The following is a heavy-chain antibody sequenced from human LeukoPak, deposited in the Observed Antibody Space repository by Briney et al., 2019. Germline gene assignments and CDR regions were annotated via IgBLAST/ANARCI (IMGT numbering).Heavy chain of an antibody. CDR2: INHSGST. Sequence: SETLSFTCAVYGGSFSGYYWSWIRQPPGKGLEWIGEINHSGSTNYNPSLKSRVTISVDTSKNQFSLKLSSVTAADTAVYYCAITYYDSSGYYFDYWGQGTLVTVSS. V-gene: IGHV4-34*01. CDR1: GGSFSGYY. J-gene: IGHJ4*02. D-gene: IGHD3-22*01. CDR3: AITYYDSSGYYFDY.